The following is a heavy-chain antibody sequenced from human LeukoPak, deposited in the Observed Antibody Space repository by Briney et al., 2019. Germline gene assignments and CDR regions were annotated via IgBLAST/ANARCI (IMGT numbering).Heavy chain of an antibody. CDR3: ARGASSGYDP. CDR2: ISSGGTYV. V-gene: IGHV3-21*01. Sequence: GGSLRLSCVVSGFTFKTYSMNWVRQAPGKGLEWVSSISSGGTYVDYADSVKGRFTISRDNAKNSLYLQMNSLRAEDTAVYYCARGASSGYDPWGQGTLVTVSS. D-gene: IGHD5-12*01. J-gene: IGHJ5*02. CDR1: GFTFKTYS.